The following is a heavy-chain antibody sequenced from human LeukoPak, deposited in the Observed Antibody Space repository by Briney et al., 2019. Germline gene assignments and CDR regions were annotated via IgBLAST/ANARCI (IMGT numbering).Heavy chain of an antibody. D-gene: IGHD6-13*01. Sequence: PGGSLRLSCAASGFTFSNYNINWVRQAPGKGLEWVSSISSRGSYIYYADSVKGRFAISADIAMNSLYLQMNSLRAEDTAVYYCARGYSSGWYDLYYFDYWGQGTLVTVSS. CDR1: GFTFSNYN. V-gene: IGHV3-21*01. J-gene: IGHJ4*02. CDR2: ISSRGSYI. CDR3: ARGYSSGWYDLYYFDY.